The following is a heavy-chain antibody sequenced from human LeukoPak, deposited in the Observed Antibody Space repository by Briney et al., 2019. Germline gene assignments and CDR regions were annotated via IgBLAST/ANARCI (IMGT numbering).Heavy chain of an antibody. CDR1: GGSISGYY. J-gene: IGHJ5*02. D-gene: IGHD3-3*01. CDR3: ARLDFWSGYYTDNWFDP. CDR2: INHSGST. Sequence: SETLSLTCTVSGGSISGYYWSWIRQPPGKGLEWIGEINHSGSTNYNPSLKSRVTISVDTSKNQFSLKLSSVTAADTAVYYCARLDFWSGYYTDNWFDPWGQGTLVTVSS. V-gene: IGHV4-34*01.